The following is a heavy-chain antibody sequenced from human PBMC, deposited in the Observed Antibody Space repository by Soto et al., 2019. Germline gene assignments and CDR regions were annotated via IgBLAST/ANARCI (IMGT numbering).Heavy chain of an antibody. V-gene: IGHV3-74*01. CDR2: INSDGSST. J-gene: IGHJ4*02. D-gene: IGHD6-13*01. Sequence: GGSLRLSCAASGFTFSSYWMHWVRQAPGKGLVWVSRINSDGSSTSYADSVKGRFTISRDNAKNTLYLQMNSLRAEDTAVYYCARSSSSSWYALDYWGQGTLVTVSS. CDR3: ARSSSSSWYALDY. CDR1: GFTFSSYW.